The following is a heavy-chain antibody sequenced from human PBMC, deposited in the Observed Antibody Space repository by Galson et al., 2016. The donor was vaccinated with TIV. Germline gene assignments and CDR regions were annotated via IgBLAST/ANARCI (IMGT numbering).Heavy chain of an antibody. V-gene: IGHV3-66*02. D-gene: IGHD2-15*01. J-gene: IGHJ6*02. CDR1: GLSVKINY. Sequence: SLRLSCAASGLSVKINYMTWVRQAPGKGLEWVSLISDGGKTYYPDSVTGRFTISRDNSKNTLYLQMNSLRLEDTAVYHCARDRVVDATYYYYYYGMDVWGQGTAVTVSS. CDR3: ARDRVVDATYYYYYYGMDV. CDR2: ISDGGKT.